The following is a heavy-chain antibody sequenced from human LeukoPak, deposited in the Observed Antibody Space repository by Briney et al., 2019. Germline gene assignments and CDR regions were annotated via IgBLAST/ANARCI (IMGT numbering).Heavy chain of an antibody. V-gene: IGHV4-59*08. CDR3: ARRDSVFDY. Sequence: SETLSLTCTVSGGSISSYYWSWIRQPPGKGLEWIGYIYYSGSTNYNPSLKSRVTISVDTSKNQFSLKLRSVTAADTAVYYCARRDSVFDYWGQGTLVTVSS. J-gene: IGHJ4*02. CDR2: IYYSGST. D-gene: IGHD3/OR15-3a*01. CDR1: GGSISSYY.